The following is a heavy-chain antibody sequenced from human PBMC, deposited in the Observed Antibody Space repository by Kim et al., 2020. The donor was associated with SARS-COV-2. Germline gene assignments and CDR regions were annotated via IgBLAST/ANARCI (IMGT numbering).Heavy chain of an antibody. Sequence: GGSLRLSCAVSGFNFSAYYMSWIRQAPGQGLEWIAYMSSTGSILYYADSVKGRFTISRDNAKNSLYLQMNRLRAEDTAVYDCARGRFWGMEVCGQGTTVT. CDR2: MSSTGSIL. CDR1: GFNFSAYY. CDR3: ARGRFWGMEV. V-gene: IGHV3-11*01. J-gene: IGHJ6*02. D-gene: IGHD3-16*01.